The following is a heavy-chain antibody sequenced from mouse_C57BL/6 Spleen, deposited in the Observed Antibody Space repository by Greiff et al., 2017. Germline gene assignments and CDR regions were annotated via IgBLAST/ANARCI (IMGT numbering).Heavy chain of an antibody. D-gene: IGHD4-1*01. CDR1: GFTFSDYG. Sequence: ELQLVEPGGGLVKPGGSLKLSCAASGFTFSDYGMHWVRQAPEKGLEWVAYISSGSSTIYYADTVKGRFTIARDNAKNTLFLQMTSLRSEDTAMYYCARNWDGRYFDVWGTGTTVTVSS. V-gene: IGHV5-17*01. J-gene: IGHJ1*03. CDR2: ISSGSSTI. CDR3: ARNWDGRYFDV.